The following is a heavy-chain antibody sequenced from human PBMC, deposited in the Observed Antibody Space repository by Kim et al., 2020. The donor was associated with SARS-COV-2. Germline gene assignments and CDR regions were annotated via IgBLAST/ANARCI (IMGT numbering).Heavy chain of an antibody. CDR2: T. V-gene: IGHV1-24*01. J-gene: IGHJ4*02. Sequence: TSYAQKFQGRVTMTEDTSTDTAYMELSSLRSEDTAVYYCATRMVRGDSDYWGQGTLVTVSS. D-gene: IGHD3-10*01. CDR3: ATRMVRGDSDY.